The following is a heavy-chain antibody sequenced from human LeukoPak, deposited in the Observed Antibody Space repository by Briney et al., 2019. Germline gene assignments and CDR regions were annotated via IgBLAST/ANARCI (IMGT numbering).Heavy chain of an antibody. Sequence: GGSLRLSCAASGFTFSSYSMNWVRQAPGKGLEWVSSTSSSSSYIYYADSVKGRFTISRDNAKNSLYLQMNSLRAEDTAVYYCAKGGSSWTYCDYWGQGTLVTVSS. CDR2: TSSSSSYI. J-gene: IGHJ4*02. V-gene: IGHV3-21*01. CDR3: AKGGSSWTYCDY. D-gene: IGHD6-13*01. CDR1: GFTFSSYS.